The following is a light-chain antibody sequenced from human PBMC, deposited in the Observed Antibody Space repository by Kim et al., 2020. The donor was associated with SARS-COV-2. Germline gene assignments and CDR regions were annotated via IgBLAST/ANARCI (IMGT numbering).Light chain of an antibody. CDR2: DAF. CDR1: QRFSKF. Sequence: DIQMTQSPSSLSASVGDTVTITCRASQRFSKFLAWYQQKPGIAPKVLIYDAFSLESGAPARFSGSGSGTEFTLTISSLQPEDFATYYCQQDDSYPWTFGQGTKVDIK. V-gene: IGKV1-5*01. J-gene: IGKJ1*01. CDR3: QQDDSYPWT.